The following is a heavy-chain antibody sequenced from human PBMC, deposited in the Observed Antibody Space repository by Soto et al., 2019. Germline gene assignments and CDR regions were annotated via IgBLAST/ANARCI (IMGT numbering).Heavy chain of an antibody. Sequence: GGSLRLSCVASGFTFSSYWMHWVRQAPGEALVWVPRINSAGSSTSYADSVKGRFTISRDNAKNTLYLQMNSLRAEDTAVYYCARKRNSAVVPAGDGFDFWGQGTMVTVSS. V-gene: IGHV3-74*01. CDR1: GFTFSSYW. D-gene: IGHD2-2*01. CDR3: ARKRNSAVVPAGDGFDF. CDR2: INSAGSST. J-gene: IGHJ3*01.